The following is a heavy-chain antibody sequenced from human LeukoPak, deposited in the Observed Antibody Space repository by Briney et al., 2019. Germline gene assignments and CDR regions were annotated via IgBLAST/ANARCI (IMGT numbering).Heavy chain of an antibody. Sequence: GGSLRLSCAASGFTFSDYYMSWIRQAPGKGLEWVANIKQDGSEKYYVDSVKGRFTISRDNAKNSLYLQMNSLRAEDTAVYYCARSWLAVAAQGLWGQGTLVTVSS. CDR2: IKQDGSEK. CDR3: ARSWLAVAAQGL. D-gene: IGHD6-19*01. CDR1: GFTFSDYY. J-gene: IGHJ4*02. V-gene: IGHV3-7*01.